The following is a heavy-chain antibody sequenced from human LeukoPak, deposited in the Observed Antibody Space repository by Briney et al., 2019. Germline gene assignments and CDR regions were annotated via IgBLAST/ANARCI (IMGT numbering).Heavy chain of an antibody. J-gene: IGHJ4*02. D-gene: IGHD6-19*01. CDR3: ARVYSQWLGGFDY. V-gene: IGHV3-66*01. CDR1: GFPVSTKY. CDR2: IYTDGRT. Sequence: SGGSLRLSCAASGFPVSTKYMTWVRQAPGKGLEWASTIYTDGRTYYADSVKGRFIISRDNSKNTLYLQMNSLRVEDTAVYYCARVYSQWLGGFDYWGQGSLGTV.